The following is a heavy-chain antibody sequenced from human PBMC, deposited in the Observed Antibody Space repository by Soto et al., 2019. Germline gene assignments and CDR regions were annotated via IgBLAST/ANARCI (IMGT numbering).Heavy chain of an antibody. V-gene: IGHV1-18*01. D-gene: IGHD2-8*01. J-gene: IGHJ4*02. Sequence: GASVKVSCKASGYTFTSFGISWVRQAPGQGLEWMGWISTYNGNTKYAQKVQGRVTMTTDTSTSAAYMELGSLRSDDTAVYYCAREYCSNGVCYGGDYWGQGTLVTVSS. CDR3: AREYCSNGVCYGGDY. CDR2: ISTYNGNT. CDR1: GYTFTSFG.